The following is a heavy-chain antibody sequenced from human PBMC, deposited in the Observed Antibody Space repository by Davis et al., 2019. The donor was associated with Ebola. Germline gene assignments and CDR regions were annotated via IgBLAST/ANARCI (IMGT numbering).Heavy chain of an antibody. CDR3: ARVPPRSSWWYYFDY. CDR1: GGSFSGYY. Sequence: SETLSLTCAVYGGSFSGYYWSWIRQPPGKGLEWIGEINHSGSTNYNPSLKSRVTISVDTSKNQFSLKLSSVTAADTAVYYCARVPPRSSWWYYFDYWGQGTLVTVSS. J-gene: IGHJ4*02. D-gene: IGHD6-13*01. V-gene: IGHV4-34*01. CDR2: INHSGST.